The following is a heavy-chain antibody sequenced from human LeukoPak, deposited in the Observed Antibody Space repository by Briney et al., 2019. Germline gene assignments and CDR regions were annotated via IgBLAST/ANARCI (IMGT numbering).Heavy chain of an antibody. CDR2: ISSDGSNK. Sequence: GGSLRLSCAASGFTFSSYAMHWVRQAPDKGLEWVAVISSDGSNKYYADSVRGRFTISRDNSKNTLYVQMSSLRAEDTAVYYCAKDYYDSSGYLFDYWGQGTRVTVSS. CDR3: AKDYYDSSGYLFDY. V-gene: IGHV3-30-3*01. CDR1: GFTFSSYA. D-gene: IGHD3-22*01. J-gene: IGHJ4*02.